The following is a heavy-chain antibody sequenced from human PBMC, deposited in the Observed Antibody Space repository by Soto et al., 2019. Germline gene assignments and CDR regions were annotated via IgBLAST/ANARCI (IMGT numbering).Heavy chain of an antibody. Sequence: QVQLQQWGAGLLKPSETLSLTCAVYGGSFSGYYWSWIRQPPGKGLEWIGEINHSGSTNYNPSLKRRVTISVDTSKNQFSLKLSSVTAADTAVYYCARVGRGYDYIWGSYRYAVPFDYWGQGTLVTVSS. D-gene: IGHD3-16*02. J-gene: IGHJ4*02. CDR1: GGSFSGYY. CDR3: ARVGRGYDYIWGSYRYAVPFDY. V-gene: IGHV4-34*01. CDR2: INHSGST.